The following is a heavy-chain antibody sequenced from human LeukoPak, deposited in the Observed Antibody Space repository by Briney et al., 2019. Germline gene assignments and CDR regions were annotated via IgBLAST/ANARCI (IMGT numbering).Heavy chain of an antibody. CDR2: IYTSGST. CDR3: ARNVVVPAAPFYYYYYMDV. CDR1: GGSISSGSYY. J-gene: IGHJ6*03. D-gene: IGHD2-2*01. Sequence: SETLSLTCTVSGGSISSGSYYWSWIRQPAGKGLEWIGRIYTSGSTNYNPSLKSRVTISVDTSKNQFSLKLSSVTAADTAMYYCARNVVVPAAPFYYYYYMDVWGKGTTVTVSS. V-gene: IGHV4-61*02.